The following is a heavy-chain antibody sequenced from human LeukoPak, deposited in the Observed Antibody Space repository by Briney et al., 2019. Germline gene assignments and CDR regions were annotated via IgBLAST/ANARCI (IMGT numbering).Heavy chain of an antibody. J-gene: IGHJ4*02. D-gene: IGHD5-18*01. CDR2: ISYDGSNK. Sequence: GGSLRLSCAASGFTFSSYGMHWVRQAPGKGLEWVAVISYDGSNKYYADSVKGRFTISRDNSKNTLYLQMNSLRAEDTAVYYCAKAGDTAPFDYWGQGTLVTVSS. CDR3: AKAGDTAPFDY. CDR1: GFTFSSYG. V-gene: IGHV3-30*18.